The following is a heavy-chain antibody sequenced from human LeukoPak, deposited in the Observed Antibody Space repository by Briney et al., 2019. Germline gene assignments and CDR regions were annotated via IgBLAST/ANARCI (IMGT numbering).Heavy chain of an antibody. V-gene: IGHV1-2*02. J-gene: IGHJ4*02. CDR1: AYTFTAYY. CDR2: INPNSGGT. Sequence: GASVKVSCKASAYTFTAYYMHWVRQAPGQGLEWMGWINPNSGGTNYAQKFQGRVTMTRDTSISTAYMELSRLRSDDTAVYYCARDRVVVPAAFDYWGQGTLVTVSS. D-gene: IGHD2-2*01. CDR3: ARDRVVVPAAFDY.